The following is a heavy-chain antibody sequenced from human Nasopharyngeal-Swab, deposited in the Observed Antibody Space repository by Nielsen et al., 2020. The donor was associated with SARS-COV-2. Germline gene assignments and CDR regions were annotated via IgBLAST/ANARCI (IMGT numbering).Heavy chain of an antibody. Sequence: LKISCAASGFTFSSYGMHWVRQAPGKGLEWVAVIWYDGSNKYYADSVKGRFTISRDNSKNTLYLQMNSLRAEDTAVYYCARDRGYYAADAFDIWGQGTMVTVSS. CDR3: ARDRGYYAADAFDI. V-gene: IGHV3-33*01. CDR2: IWYDGSNK. D-gene: IGHD2-2*01. CDR1: GFTFSSYG. J-gene: IGHJ3*02.